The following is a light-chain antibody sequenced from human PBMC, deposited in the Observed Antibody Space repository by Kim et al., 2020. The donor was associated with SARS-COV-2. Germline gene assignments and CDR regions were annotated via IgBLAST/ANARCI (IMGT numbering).Light chain of an antibody. CDR2: GAS. V-gene: IGKV3-20*01. CDR3: QQYGDLPLT. CDR1: QSVTSSF. Sequence: ETVLTQSPGTLSLSPGQRANLSCRASQSVTSSFLAWYQQKPGQAPRLLIYGASSRATGIADRFSGRGSGTDFTLTISRLQPEDFAVYYCQQYGDLPLTFGGGTKVDIK. J-gene: IGKJ4*01.